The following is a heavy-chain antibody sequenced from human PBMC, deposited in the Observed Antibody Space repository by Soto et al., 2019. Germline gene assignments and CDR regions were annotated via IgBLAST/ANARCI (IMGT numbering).Heavy chain of an antibody. CDR3: AKRGSGSQFDY. Sequence: EVQLLESGGGLVQPGGSLRLSCAASGFTFSSYAMSWVRQAPGKGLEWISVISGSGGSTYYADSVKGRFTISRDNSKNTLYLQMNSLRAEDTAVHYCAKRGSGSQFDYWGQGTLVTVSS. J-gene: IGHJ4*02. CDR2: ISGSGGST. CDR1: GFTFSSYA. D-gene: IGHD1-26*01. V-gene: IGHV3-23*01.